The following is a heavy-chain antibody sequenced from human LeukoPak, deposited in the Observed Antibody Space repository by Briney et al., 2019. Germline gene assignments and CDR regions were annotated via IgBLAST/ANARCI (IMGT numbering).Heavy chain of an antibody. CDR1: GGSISSYY. CDR3: AREGRGYSSSWDYYFDY. CDR2: IYYSGST. Sequence: SETLSLTCTVSGGSISSYYWSWIRQPPGKGLEWIGYIYYSGSTNYNPSLKSRVTISVDTSKNQFSLKLSSVTAADTAVYYCAREGRGYSSSWDYYFDYWGQGTLVTVSS. D-gene: IGHD6-13*01. J-gene: IGHJ4*02. V-gene: IGHV4-59*12.